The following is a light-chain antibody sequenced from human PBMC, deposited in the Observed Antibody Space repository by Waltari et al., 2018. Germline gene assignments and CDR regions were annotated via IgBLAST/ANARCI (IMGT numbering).Light chain of an antibody. CDR1: QSISNY. J-gene: IGKJ1*01. CDR3: QQSYSSPRT. CDR2: TAS. Sequence: DIQMTQSPSSLSASVGDRVTITCRASQSISNYLNWYQQKPGKAPKVLIYTASTLQSGVPSRFSGSGFGTDFTLTISSLQLEDFATYYCQQSYSSPRTFGQGTKVEIK. V-gene: IGKV1-39*01.